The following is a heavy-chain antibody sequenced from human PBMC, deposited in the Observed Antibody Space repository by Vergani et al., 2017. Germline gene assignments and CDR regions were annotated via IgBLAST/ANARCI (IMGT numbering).Heavy chain of an antibody. Sequence: EVQLLESGGDLVQPGGSLRLSCAASGFTFNHYAMNWVRQAPGKGLEWVSGISGSGGSTYDAGSVKGRFTISRDSSKNTLYLQMNSLSAGYTAVYYCAKANPLNSCYDYLYYYHAMDVWGQGTTVTVPS. V-gene: IGHV3-23*01. J-gene: IGHJ6*02. CDR3: AKANPLNSCYDYLYYYHAMDV. D-gene: IGHD5-12*01. CDR1: GFTFNHYA. CDR2: ISGSGGST.